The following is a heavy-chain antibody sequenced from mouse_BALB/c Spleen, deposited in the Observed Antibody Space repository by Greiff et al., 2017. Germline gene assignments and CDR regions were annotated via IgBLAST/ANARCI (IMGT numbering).Heavy chain of an antibody. CDR2: ISSGSSTI. Sequence: EVKLMESGGGLVQPGGSRKLSCAASGFPFSSFGMQWVRQAPEKGLEWVAYISSGSSTIYYADTVKGRFTISRDNPKNTLFLQMTSLRSEDTAMYYCASGYFDYWGQGTTLTVSS. V-gene: IGHV5-17*02. J-gene: IGHJ2*01. CDR1: GFPFSSFG. CDR3: ASGYFDY.